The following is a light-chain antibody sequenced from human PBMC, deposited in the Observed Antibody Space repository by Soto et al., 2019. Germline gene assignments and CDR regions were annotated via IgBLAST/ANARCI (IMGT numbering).Light chain of an antibody. CDR1: QGMSGF. CDR2: GAS. CDR3: QHLNSYPS. J-gene: IGKJ3*01. Sequence: DIQLTQSPSFLSASVGDRVTITCRASQGMSGFLAWYQQSPGKAPKLLIYGASTLQTGVPSRFSGSGSGTEFTLTISSLQPEDFATYFCQHLNSYPSFGPGTKVDI. V-gene: IGKV1-9*01.